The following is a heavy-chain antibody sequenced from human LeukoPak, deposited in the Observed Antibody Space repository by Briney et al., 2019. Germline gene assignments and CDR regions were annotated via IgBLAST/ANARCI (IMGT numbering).Heavy chain of an antibody. CDR2: ISSGGGAT. J-gene: IGHJ4*02. CDR3: AKLRYSYGSNFDY. Sequence: GGSLRLSCAASGFTFSSYAMSWVPQAPGRGLEWVSAISSGGGATYYADSVKGRFTISRDDSRTTLYLQLNSLRAEDTAVYYCAKLRYSYGSNFDYWGQGTLVTVSS. CDR1: GFTFSSYA. D-gene: IGHD5-18*01. V-gene: IGHV3-23*01.